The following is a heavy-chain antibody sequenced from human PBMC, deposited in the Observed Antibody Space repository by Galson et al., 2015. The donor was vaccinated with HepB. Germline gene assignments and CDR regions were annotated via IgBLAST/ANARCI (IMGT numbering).Heavy chain of an antibody. CDR1: GFTFGDYA. V-gene: IGHV3-49*03. D-gene: IGHD4-11*01. CDR2: IRSKAYGGIT. Sequence: SLRLSCAASGFTFGDYAMSWFRQAPGKGLEWVGFIRSKAYGGITEYAASVKGRFTISRDDSKSITYLQMNSLKTEDTAVYYCTREKGAVTTYYWGQGTLVTVSS. J-gene: IGHJ4*02. CDR3: TREKGAVTTYY.